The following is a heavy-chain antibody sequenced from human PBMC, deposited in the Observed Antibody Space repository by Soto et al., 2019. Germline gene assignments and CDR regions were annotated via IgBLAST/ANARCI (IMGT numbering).Heavy chain of an antibody. CDR3: ARAGLGGTGTTRYYYMDV. V-gene: IGHV3-7*01. D-gene: IGHD1-7*01. CDR1: GFTFSSYW. CDR2: IKQDGSEK. J-gene: IGHJ6*03. Sequence: GGSLRLSCAASGFTFSSYWMSWVRQAPGKGLEWVANIKQDGSEKYYVDSVKGRFTISRDNAKNSLYLQMNSLRAEETAVYYCARAGLGGTGTTRYYYMDVWGKGTTVTVSS.